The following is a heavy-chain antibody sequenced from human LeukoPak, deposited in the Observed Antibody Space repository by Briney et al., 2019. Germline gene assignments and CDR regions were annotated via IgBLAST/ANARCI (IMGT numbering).Heavy chain of an antibody. Sequence: PGGSLRLSCAASGFTFSSYSMNWVRQAPGKGLEWVSSISSSSSYIYYADSVKGRFTISRDNAKYSLYLQMNSLRAEDTAVYYCARVAWNSGSYYVYYYYYGMDVWGQGTTVTVSS. CDR1: GFTFSSYS. J-gene: IGHJ6*02. CDR2: ISSSSSYI. V-gene: IGHV3-21*01. CDR3: ARVAWNSGSYYVYYYYYGMDV. D-gene: IGHD1-26*01.